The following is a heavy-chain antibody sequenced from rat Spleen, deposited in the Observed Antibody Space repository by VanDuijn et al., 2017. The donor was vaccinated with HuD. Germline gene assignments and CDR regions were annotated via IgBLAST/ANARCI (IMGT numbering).Heavy chain of an antibody. D-gene: IGHD1-3*01. CDR2: ITDSGDTT. CDR3: ARQGYGSPFDY. V-gene: IGHV5-25*01. CDR1: GFTFSHYD. J-gene: IGHJ2*01. Sequence: EVQLVESGGGLVQPGRSMKLSCAASGFTFSHYDMAWVRQAPKKGLEWVAFITDSGDTTYYRDSVKGRFTISRDNTKSTLYLQMDSLRSEDTATYYCARQGYGSPFDYWGQGVMVTVSS.